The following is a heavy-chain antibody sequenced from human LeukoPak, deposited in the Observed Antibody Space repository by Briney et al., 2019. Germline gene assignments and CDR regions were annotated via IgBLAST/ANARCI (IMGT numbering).Heavy chain of an antibody. V-gene: IGHV3-21*01. J-gene: IGHJ6*03. Sequence: GGSLRLSCAASGFTFSSSSMNWVRQAPGKGLEWVSSISRSSSDTYYADSVKGRFTISRDNAKNSLYLQMNSLRAEDTAVYYCAKGSGSGSYYSTTYYYYYMDVWGKGTTVTVSS. CDR1: GFTFSSSS. CDR3: AKGSGSGSYYSTTYYYYYMDV. D-gene: IGHD3-10*01. CDR2: ISRSSSDT.